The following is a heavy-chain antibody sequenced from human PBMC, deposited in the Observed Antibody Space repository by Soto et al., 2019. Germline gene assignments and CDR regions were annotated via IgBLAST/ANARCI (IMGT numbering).Heavy chain of an antibody. V-gene: IGHV1-2*04. CDR1: GYTFTGYY. J-gene: IGHJ3*02. CDR3: ASGYCSSTSCYRDDAFDI. D-gene: IGHD2-2*02. CDR2: INPNSGGT. Sequence: ASVKFSCKASGYTFTGYYMHWVRQAPGQGLEWMGWINPNSGGTNYAQKFQGWVTMTRDTSISTAYMELSRLRSDDTAVYYCASGYCSSTSCYRDDAFDIWGQGTMVTVSS.